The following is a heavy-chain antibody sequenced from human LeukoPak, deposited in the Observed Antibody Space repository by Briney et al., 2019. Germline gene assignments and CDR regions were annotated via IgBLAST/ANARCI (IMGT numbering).Heavy chain of an antibody. V-gene: IGHV1-69*05. J-gene: IGHJ3*02. Sequence: ASVKVSCKASGGTFSSYAISWVRQAPGQGLEWMGGIIPIFGTANYAQKFQGRVTITTDESTSTVYMELSSLRSEDTAVYYCARAPYYYDSSGYSDAFDIWGQGTMVTVSS. D-gene: IGHD3-22*01. CDR1: GGTFSSYA. CDR2: IIPIFGTA. CDR3: ARAPYYYDSSGYSDAFDI.